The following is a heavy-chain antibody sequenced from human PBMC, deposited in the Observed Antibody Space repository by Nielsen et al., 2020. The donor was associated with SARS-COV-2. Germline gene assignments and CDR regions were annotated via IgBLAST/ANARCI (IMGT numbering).Heavy chain of an antibody. D-gene: IGHD6-19*01. V-gene: IGHV4-39*01. CDR2: IYYSGSN. CDR3: ARSSGSIWFNWFDS. J-gene: IGHJ5*01. CDR1: GGSISTSSYY. Sequence: SETLSLTCTVSGGSISTSSYYWGRIRQPPGKGLVWIGSIYYSGSNFYNPSLKIRVTISVDTAKNQFSLNLTSFTDADTDVYYCARSSGSIWFNWFDSWGQGTLVTISS.